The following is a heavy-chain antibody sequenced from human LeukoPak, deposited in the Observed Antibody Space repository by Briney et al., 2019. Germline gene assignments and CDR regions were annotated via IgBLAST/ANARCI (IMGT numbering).Heavy chain of an antibody. Sequence: PGGSLRLSCAASGFTFSSYAMSWVRQAPGKGLEWVSAISGSGGSTYYADSVKGRFTISRDNSKNTLYLQMNSLRAEDTAVYYCAKDLSVVVVAAIFDYWGQGTLVTASS. D-gene: IGHD2-15*01. CDR3: AKDLSVVVVAAIFDY. CDR2: ISGSGGST. CDR1: GFTFSSYA. V-gene: IGHV3-23*01. J-gene: IGHJ4*02.